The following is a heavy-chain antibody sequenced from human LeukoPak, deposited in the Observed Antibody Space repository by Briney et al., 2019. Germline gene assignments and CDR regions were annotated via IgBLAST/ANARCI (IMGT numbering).Heavy chain of an antibody. CDR2: ISGSGGGT. D-gene: IGHD3-22*01. V-gene: IGHV3-23*01. J-gene: IGHJ4*02. CDR1: GITLSNYG. Sequence: PGGSLRPSCAVSGITLSNYGMSWVRQAPGKGLEWVAGISGSGGGTNYADSVKGGFTISRDNPKNTLYLQMNGLRAEDTAVYFCAKRGVVIRVILVGFHKEAYYFDSWGQGALVTVSS. CDR3: AKRGVVIRVILVGFHKEAYYFDS.